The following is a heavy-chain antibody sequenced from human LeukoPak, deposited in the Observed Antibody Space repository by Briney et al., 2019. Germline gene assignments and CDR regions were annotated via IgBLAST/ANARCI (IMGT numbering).Heavy chain of an antibody. CDR2: INPNSGGT. D-gene: IGHD3-10*01. Sequence: ASVKVSCKASGYTFTGYYMHWVRQAPGQGLEWMGWINPNSGGTNYAQKFQGRVTMTRDTSISTAYMELSRLRSDDTAVYYCARSASNMVRGVIRAFDIWGLGTMVTVSS. V-gene: IGHV1-2*02. CDR3: ARSASNMVRGVIRAFDI. J-gene: IGHJ3*02. CDR1: GYTFTGYY.